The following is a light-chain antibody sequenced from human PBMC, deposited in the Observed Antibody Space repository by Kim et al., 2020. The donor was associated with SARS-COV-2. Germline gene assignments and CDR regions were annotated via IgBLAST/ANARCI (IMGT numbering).Light chain of an antibody. CDR3: NSRDSSGPVV. J-gene: IGLJ2*01. CDR1: SLRSYY. V-gene: IGLV3-19*01. CDR2: GKN. Sequence: SSELTQDPAVSVALGQTVRITCQGDSLRSYYASWYQQKPGQAPVLVIYGKNNRPSGIPYRFSGSSSGNTASLTITGAQAEDEADYYCNSRDSSGPVVFGGGTQLTVL.